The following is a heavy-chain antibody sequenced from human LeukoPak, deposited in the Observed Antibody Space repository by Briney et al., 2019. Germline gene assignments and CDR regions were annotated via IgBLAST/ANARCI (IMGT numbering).Heavy chain of an antibody. CDR1: GYSFTSYW. D-gene: IGHD3-22*01. Sequence: GESLKICCKGSGYSFTSYWIDWVRQMPGKGLEWMGIIYPGDSDTRYSPSFQGQVTISADKSISTAYLQWSSLKASDTAMYYCARHYYYDSSGYYNMDVWGKGTTVTVSS. CDR3: ARHYYYDSSGYYNMDV. V-gene: IGHV5-51*01. J-gene: IGHJ6*03. CDR2: IYPGDSDT.